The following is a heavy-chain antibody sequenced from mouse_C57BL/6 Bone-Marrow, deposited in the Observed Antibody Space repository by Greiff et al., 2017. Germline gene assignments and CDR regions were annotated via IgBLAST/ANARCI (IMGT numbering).Heavy chain of an antibody. D-gene: IGHD2-4*01. CDR2: ITPNNGGT. Sequence: VQLQQSGPELVKPGASVKISCKASGYTFTDYHMNWVKQTHGKGLEWIGNITPNNGGTSSNQKFKGKATLTVDKSSSTAYMELRSLTSEDSAVYDCARCGREGLRRGYFDVWGTGTTVTVSS. CDR3: ARCGREGLRRGYFDV. V-gene: IGHV1-26*01. CDR1: GYTFTDYH. J-gene: IGHJ1*03.